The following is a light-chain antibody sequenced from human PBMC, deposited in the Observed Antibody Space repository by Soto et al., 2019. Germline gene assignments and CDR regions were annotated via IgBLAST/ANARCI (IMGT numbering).Light chain of an antibody. Sequence: DIQMTQSPPSLSASVGDRVTITCRASRDIHTFLAWYQQKPGEVPKLLVYAASTLQSGVPSRFIARGSGTDFTLSIRSLQPEDVATYYCHKYNAAPFTFGPGTKVDIK. CDR1: RDIHTF. J-gene: IGKJ3*01. CDR2: AAS. V-gene: IGKV1-27*01. CDR3: HKYNAAPFT.